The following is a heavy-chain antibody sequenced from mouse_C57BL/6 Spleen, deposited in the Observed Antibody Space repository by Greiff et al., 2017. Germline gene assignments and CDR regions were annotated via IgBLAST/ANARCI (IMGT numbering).Heavy chain of an antibody. V-gene: IGHV1-54*01. CDR2: INPGSGGT. CDR3: ARSDGSSPLYYAMDY. Sequence: VKLQESGAELVRPGTSVKVSCKASGYAFTNYLIEWVKQRPGQGLEWIGVINPGSGGTNYNEKFKGKATLTADKSSSTAYMQLSSLTSEDSAVYFCARSDGSSPLYYAMDYWGQGTSVTVSS. D-gene: IGHD1-1*01. J-gene: IGHJ4*01. CDR1: GYAFTNYL.